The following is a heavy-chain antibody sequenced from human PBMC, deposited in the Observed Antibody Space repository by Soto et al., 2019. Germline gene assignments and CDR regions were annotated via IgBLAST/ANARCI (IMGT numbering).Heavy chain of an antibody. CDR2: LSGDNGDI. CDR1: DYTFNSYG. J-gene: IGHJ4*02. CDR3: AGRSGFGFDF. Sequence: QVQLVQSGDELKKPGASVKVSCKASDYTFNSYGISWVRKAPGQGLEWMGWLSGDNGDIKYAQKFQGRVTMTTDITTSTVYRELRRLSSDDTAVYFCAGRSGFGFDFWGQGTLVTVSS. V-gene: IGHV1-18*01. D-gene: IGHD3-3*01.